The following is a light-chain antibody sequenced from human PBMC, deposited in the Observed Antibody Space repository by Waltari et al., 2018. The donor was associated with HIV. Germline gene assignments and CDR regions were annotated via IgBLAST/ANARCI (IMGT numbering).Light chain of an antibody. V-gene: IGKV1-33*01. J-gene: IGKJ3*01. CDR2: DAS. Sequence: DIQMTQSPSSLSASVGDRVTITCRASNDISNLLNWYHQKPGKAPKLLIYDASNLETGVPSRFSGSGSGTDFAFTISSLQPEDFATYYCQQYDILPFTFGPGTKVDIK. CDR1: NDISNL. CDR3: QQYDILPFT.